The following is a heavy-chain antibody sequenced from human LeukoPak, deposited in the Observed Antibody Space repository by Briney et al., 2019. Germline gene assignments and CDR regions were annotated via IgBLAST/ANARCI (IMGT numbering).Heavy chain of an antibody. Sequence: ASVKVSCKTSGYTFTKYLIHWVRQAPGQGLEWMGTINPSGDSTNYAQRFQGRVTLTEDTSTSTVYMELSSLTSEDTAVYYCARPSYCVFHNCGFWLDPWGPGTLITVSS. CDR2: INPSGDST. J-gene: IGHJ5*02. CDR1: GYTFTKYL. CDR3: ARPSYCVFHNCGFWLDP. V-gene: IGHV1-46*01. D-gene: IGHD2-21*01.